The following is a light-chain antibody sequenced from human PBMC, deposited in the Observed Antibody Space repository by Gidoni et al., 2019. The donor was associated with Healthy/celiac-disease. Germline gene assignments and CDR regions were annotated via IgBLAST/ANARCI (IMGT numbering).Light chain of an antibody. Sequence: EILMTQSPATLSVSPGERATLSCRASQSVSSNLAWYQQKPGQAPRLLIYGASTRATGIPARFSGSGSGTEFTLTISSLQSEDFEVYYCQQYNNWPSWTFXQXTKVEIK. CDR3: QQYNNWPSWT. V-gene: IGKV3-15*01. J-gene: IGKJ1*01. CDR1: QSVSSN. CDR2: GAS.